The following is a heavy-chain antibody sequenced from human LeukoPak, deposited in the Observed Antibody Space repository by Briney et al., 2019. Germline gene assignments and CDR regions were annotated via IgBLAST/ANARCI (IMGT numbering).Heavy chain of an antibody. V-gene: IGHV1-2*02. CDR3: ARTAAAMVYYFDY. CDR2: IKPDSGET. Sequence: ASVKVSCKASGYTFTAYYMHWVRPAPGEGLEWMGWIKPDSGETNYAQKFQGRVTMTRDTSISTAYMERSRPRSDDTAVYYCARTAAAMVYYFDYWGQGTLVTVSS. D-gene: IGHD5-18*01. J-gene: IGHJ4*02. CDR1: GYTFTAYY.